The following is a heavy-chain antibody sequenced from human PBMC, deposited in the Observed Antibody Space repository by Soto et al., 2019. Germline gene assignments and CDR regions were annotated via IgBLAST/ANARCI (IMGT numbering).Heavy chain of an antibody. V-gene: IGHV4-31*03. CDR2: IYYSGST. CDR3: ARVVIAAAGIDY. J-gene: IGHJ4*02. CDR1: GGSISSGCYY. Sequence: PXESLSLSCTVSGGSISSGCYYWSWIRQHPAKGLEWIGYIYYSGSTYYNPSLKSRVTISVDTSKNQFSLKLSSVTAADTAVYYCARVVIAAAGIDYWGQGTLVTVSS. D-gene: IGHD6-13*01.